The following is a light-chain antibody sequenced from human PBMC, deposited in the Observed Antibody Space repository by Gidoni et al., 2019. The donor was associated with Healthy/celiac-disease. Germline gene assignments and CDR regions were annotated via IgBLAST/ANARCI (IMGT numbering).Light chain of an antibody. CDR1: QGISKY. J-gene: IGKJ1*01. V-gene: IGKV1-27*01. CDR3: QQYNSAPVT. CDR2: AAS. Sequence: DIQMTQSPSSLSASVGDRVTITCRASQGISKYLAWYQQKPGKVPKLLIYAASTLQSGVPSRFSGSGSGTDFTLTISSLQPEDFATYYCQQYNSAPVTFGQGTKVEIK.